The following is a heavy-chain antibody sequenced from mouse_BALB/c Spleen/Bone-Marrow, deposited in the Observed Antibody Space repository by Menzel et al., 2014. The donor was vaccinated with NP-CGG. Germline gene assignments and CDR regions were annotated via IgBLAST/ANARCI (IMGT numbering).Heavy chain of an antibody. J-gene: IGHJ4*01. CDR2: IWGDGST. D-gene: IGHD2-4*01. V-gene: IGHV2-6-7*01. CDR1: GFSLTGYG. Sequence: VNVVESGPGLVAPSQSLSIPCTVSGFSLTGYGVSWVRQPPGKGLEWLGMIWGDGSTDYNSALKSRLSINKDNSKSQVFLKMNSLQTDDTARYYCARDSFLITRALDYWGQGTSVTVSS. CDR3: ARDSFLITRALDY.